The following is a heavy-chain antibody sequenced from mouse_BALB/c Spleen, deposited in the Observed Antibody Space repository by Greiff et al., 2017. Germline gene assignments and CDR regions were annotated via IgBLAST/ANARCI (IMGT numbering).Heavy chain of an antibody. CDR2: IWAGGST. J-gene: IGHJ3*01. CDR3: ALLTTAGAY. D-gene: IGHD1-2*01. CDR1: GFSLTSYG. V-gene: IGHV2-9*02. Sequence: QVQLKESGPGLVAPSQSLSITCTVSGFSLTSYGVHWVRQPPGKGLEWLGVIWAGGSTNYNSALMSRLSISKDNSKSQVFLKMSSLQTDDTAMYYCALLTTAGAYWGQGTLVTVSA.